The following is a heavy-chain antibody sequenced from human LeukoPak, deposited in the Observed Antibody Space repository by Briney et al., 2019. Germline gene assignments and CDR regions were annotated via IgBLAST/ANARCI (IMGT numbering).Heavy chain of an antibody. V-gene: IGHV3-23*01. CDR3: AGIAVADDYYFDY. Sequence: HSGGSLRLSCAASGFTFSSYAMSWVRQAPGKGLEWVSAISGSGGSTYYADSVKGRFTISRDNSKNTLYLQMNSLRAEDTAVYYCAGIAVADDYYFDYWGQGTLVTVSS. J-gene: IGHJ4*02. D-gene: IGHD6-19*01. CDR2: ISGSGGST. CDR1: GFTFSSYA.